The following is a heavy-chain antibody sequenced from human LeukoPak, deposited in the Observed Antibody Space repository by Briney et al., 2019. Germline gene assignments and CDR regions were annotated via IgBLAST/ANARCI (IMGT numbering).Heavy chain of an antibody. CDR1: GYTFTGYY. CDR3: ARDLPPYYFDY. J-gene: IGHJ4*02. Sequence: ASVRVSCKASGYTFTGYYLHWVRQAPGQGLEWMGWISPNSGGTHYAQKFQGRVTMTRDTSITTAYMELSRLRSDDTAVFYCARDLPPYYFDYWGQGTLVTVSS. CDR2: ISPNSGGT. V-gene: IGHV1-2*02.